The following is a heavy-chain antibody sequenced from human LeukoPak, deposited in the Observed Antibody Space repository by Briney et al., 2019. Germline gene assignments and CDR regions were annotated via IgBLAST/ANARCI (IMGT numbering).Heavy chain of an antibody. Sequence: ASVKVSCKASGGTFSSYAISWVRQAPGQGLEWMGGIIPIFGTANYAQKFQGRVTITTDESTSTAYMELSSLRSEDTAVYYCAREGTGTTYGSYYFDYWGQGTLVTVSP. V-gene: IGHV1-69*05. CDR1: GGTFSSYA. D-gene: IGHD1-7*01. CDR3: AREGTGTTYGSYYFDY. CDR2: IIPIFGTA. J-gene: IGHJ4*02.